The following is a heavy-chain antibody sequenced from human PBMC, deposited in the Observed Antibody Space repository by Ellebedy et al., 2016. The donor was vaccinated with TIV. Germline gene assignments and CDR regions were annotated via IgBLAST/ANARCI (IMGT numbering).Heavy chain of an antibody. Sequence: MPSETLSLTCTVSGGSISTYYWSWIRQTPGKGLEWIGNVYHSGSINYTPSLQSRVTISVDTSKNQFSLRLSSVTAADTAVYYCSREQSGYSYGSPVFYGMDVWGQGTTVTVSS. CDR2: VYHSGSI. CDR1: GGSISTYY. V-gene: IGHV4-59*01. CDR3: SREQSGYSYGSPVFYGMDV. J-gene: IGHJ6*02. D-gene: IGHD5-18*01.